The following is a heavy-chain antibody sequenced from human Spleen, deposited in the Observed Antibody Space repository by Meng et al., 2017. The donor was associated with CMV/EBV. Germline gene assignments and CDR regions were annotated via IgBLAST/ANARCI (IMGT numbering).Heavy chain of an antibody. D-gene: IGHD5-24*01. CDR3: ARARWPTGAMDY. Sequence: QVPLQEWGPGLVKPSQTLSLICTVSGGSISSGSYFWSWIRQPAGKGLEWIGRIYTSGSTSYNPSLKSRVTISVDTSKNQFSLKLTSVTAADTAVYYCARARWPTGAMDYWGQGTLVTVSS. V-gene: IGHV4-61*02. CDR1: GGSISSGSYF. CDR2: IYTSGST. J-gene: IGHJ4*02.